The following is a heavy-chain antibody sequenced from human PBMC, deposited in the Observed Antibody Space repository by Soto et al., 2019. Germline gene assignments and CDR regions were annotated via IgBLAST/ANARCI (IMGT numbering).Heavy chain of an antibody. J-gene: IGHJ2*01. Sequence: GGSLRLSCAASGFTFSSYSMNWVRQAPGKGLEWVSYISSSSSTIYYADSVKGRFTISRDNAKNSLYLQMNSLRAEDTAVYYCARPKLGMVWYFDLWGRGTLDTVSS. V-gene: IGHV3-48*04. CDR1: GFTFSSYS. CDR2: ISSSSSTI. CDR3: ARPKLGMVWYFDL. D-gene: IGHD7-27*01.